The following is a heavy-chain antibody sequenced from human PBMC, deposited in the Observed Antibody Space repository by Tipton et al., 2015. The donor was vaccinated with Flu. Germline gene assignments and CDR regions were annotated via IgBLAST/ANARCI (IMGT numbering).Heavy chain of an antibody. CDR3: ARDDGGGDAFDI. CDR1: GFTFSSYS. J-gene: IGHJ3*02. V-gene: IGHV3-21*04. CDR2: ISSSSSYI. D-gene: IGHD4-23*01. Sequence: SLRLSCAASGFTFSSYSMNWVRQAPGKGLEWVSSISSSSSYIYYADSVKGRFTISRDNAKNSLYLQMNSLRAEDTAVYYCARDDGGGDAFDIWGQGTMVTVSS.